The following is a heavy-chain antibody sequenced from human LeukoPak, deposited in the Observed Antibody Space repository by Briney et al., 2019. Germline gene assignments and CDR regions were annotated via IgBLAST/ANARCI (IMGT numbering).Heavy chain of an antibody. V-gene: IGHV1-46*01. J-gene: IGHJ4*02. Sequence: ASVKVSCKASGYTFSSYYMHWVRQAPEQGLEWMGIINPSGGSTSYAQKFQGRVTMTRETSTRTVYMELSSLRSEDTAVYYCAREGTAGFDYWGQGTLVTVSS. CDR3: AREGTAGFDY. CDR1: GYTFSSYY. D-gene: IGHD2-21*02. CDR2: INPSGGST.